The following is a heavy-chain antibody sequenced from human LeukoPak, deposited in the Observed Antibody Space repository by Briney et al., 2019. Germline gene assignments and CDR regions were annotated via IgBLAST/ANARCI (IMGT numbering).Heavy chain of an antibody. CDR2: ISSSRTM. CDR3: ARGSEWELLGSCDY. Sequence: QPGGSLRLSCAASGFTFSSYNMNWVRQAPGKGLEWVSIISSSRTMHYADSVKGRFTISRDNAKTSLYLQMNSLRAEDTAVYYCARGSEWELLGSCDYWGQGTLVTVSS. D-gene: IGHD1-26*01. V-gene: IGHV3-48*04. CDR1: GFTFSSYN. J-gene: IGHJ4*02.